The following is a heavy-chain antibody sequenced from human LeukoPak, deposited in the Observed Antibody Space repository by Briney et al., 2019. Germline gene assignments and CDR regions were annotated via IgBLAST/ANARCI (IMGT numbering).Heavy chain of an antibody. Sequence: PGGSLRLSCVASGFTLSSYNMNWVRQAPGKGLEWVSYISSSSSTIYYADSVKGRFTISRDNAKNSLYLQMNSLRAEDTAVYYCATRGITGTTSSRFDPWGQGTLVTVSS. CDR1: GFTLSSYN. CDR2: ISSSSSTI. CDR3: ATRGITGTTSSRFDP. J-gene: IGHJ5*02. D-gene: IGHD1-7*01. V-gene: IGHV3-48*01.